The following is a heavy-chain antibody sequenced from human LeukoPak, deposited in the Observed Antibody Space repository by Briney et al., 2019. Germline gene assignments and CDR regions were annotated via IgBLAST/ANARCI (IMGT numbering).Heavy chain of an antibody. D-gene: IGHD5-12*01. CDR2: ISSSGSTI. V-gene: IGHV3-48*03. Sequence: GGSLRLSCAASGFTFSSYEMNWVRQAPGKGLEWVSYISSSGSTIKYADSVKGRFTISRDNAKNSLYLQMNSLRAEDTAVYYCARVGYSGYDSTYYFDYWGQGTLVTVSS. CDR1: GFTFSSYE. CDR3: ARVGYSGYDSTYYFDY. J-gene: IGHJ4*02.